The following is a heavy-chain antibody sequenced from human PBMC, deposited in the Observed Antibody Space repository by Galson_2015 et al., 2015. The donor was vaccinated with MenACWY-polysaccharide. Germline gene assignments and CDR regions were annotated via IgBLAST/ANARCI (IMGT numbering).Heavy chain of an antibody. CDR2: INPKSGGT. D-gene: IGHD6-6*01. CDR3: ARVGAAARWFDP. CDR1: GYTFTGYY. J-gene: IGHJ5*02. Sequence: SVKVSCKASGYTFTGYYMHWGRQAPGQGLEWMGWINPKSGGTNYAQKFQGMVTMTRDTSISTAYMELSRLRSDDTAVYYRARVGAAARWFDPWSQGTLVTVSS. V-gene: IGHV1-2*02.